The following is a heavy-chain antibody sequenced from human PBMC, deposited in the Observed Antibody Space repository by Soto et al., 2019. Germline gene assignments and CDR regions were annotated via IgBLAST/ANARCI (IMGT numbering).Heavy chain of an antibody. J-gene: IGHJ4*02. Sequence: PGGSLRLSCAASGFPLSNFEMNWVRRAPGKGLEWIAYISTSGSSIFFADSVQGRCSVSRDNRKNSLSLTLDRLRGDDTALYYCVRGANPYGSGGDYRSGDFYDYCDQGTQVTV. V-gene: IGHV3-48*03. CDR2: ISTSGSSI. CDR1: GFPLSNFE. D-gene: IGHD3-10*01. CDR3: VRGANPYGSGGDYRSGDFYDY.